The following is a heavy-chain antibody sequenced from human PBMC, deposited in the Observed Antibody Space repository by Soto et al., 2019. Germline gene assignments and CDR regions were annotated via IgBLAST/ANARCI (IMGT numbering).Heavy chain of an antibody. V-gene: IGHV1-2*02. D-gene: IGHD1-1*01. J-gene: IGHJ6*02. CDR1: GYTFTGYY. Sequence: GASMKVSCKASGYTFTGYYMHWVRQAPGQGLEWMGWINPNSGGTNYAQKFQGRVTMTRDTSISTAYMELSSLRSEDTAVYYCAALNTGDHYYGMDVWGQGTTATV. CDR3: AALNTGDHYYGMDV. CDR2: INPNSGGT.